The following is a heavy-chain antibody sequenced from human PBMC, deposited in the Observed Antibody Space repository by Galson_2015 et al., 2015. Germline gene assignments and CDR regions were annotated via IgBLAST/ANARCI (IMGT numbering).Heavy chain of an antibody. CDR3: ARVDGIYCGGDCYHC. CDR2: ISAYNGKT. V-gene: IGHV1-18*01. CDR1: GYTFTSYG. D-gene: IGHD2-21*01. Sequence: SVKVSCKASGYTFTSYGISWVRQAPGQGLEWMGWISAYNGKTYYAQKLQGRVTMTTDTSTSTAYMELRSLRSDDTAVYYCARVDGIYCGGDCYHCWGQGTWSPSPQ. J-gene: IGHJ4*02.